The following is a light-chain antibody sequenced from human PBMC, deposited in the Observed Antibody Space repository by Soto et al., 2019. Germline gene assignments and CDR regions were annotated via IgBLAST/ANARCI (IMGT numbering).Light chain of an antibody. Sequence: QSVLTQPPSASGTPGQRVTISCSGSSSNIGSNYVYWYQQFPGTAPKLLIYRNNQRPSGVPDRFSGSKSGPSASLAISGLRSEGEAYYYCAAWDDSLSVVFGGGTNLTVL. J-gene: IGLJ2*01. CDR2: RNN. CDR1: SSNIGSNY. CDR3: AAWDDSLSVV. V-gene: IGLV1-47*01.